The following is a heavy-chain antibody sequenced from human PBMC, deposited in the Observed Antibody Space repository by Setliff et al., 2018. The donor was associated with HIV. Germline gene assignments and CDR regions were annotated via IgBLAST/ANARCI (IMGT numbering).Heavy chain of an antibody. J-gene: IGHJ4*02. Sequence: ASVKVSCKASGYTFTDFGINWVRQAPGQGLEWMGWISASNGDTNYAQKFQGRVTMTTDTSTSTAYMELRSLRSDDTAVYYCARAGAEVTSHFDWWGQGTLVTVSS. V-gene: IGHV1-18*01. CDR3: ARAGAEVTSHFDW. D-gene: IGHD2-21*02. CDR2: ISASNGDT. CDR1: GYTFTDFG.